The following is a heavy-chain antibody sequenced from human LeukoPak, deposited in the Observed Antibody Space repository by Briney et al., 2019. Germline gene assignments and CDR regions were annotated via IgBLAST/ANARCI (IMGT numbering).Heavy chain of an antibody. D-gene: IGHD5-12*01. CDR1: GGSFSGYY. Sequence: SETLSLTCAVYGGSFSGYYWSWIRQPPGKGLEWIGEINHSGSTNYNPSLKSRVTISVDTSKNQFSLKLSSVTAADTAVYYCARVVYSGYDFRGAMDVWGKGTTVTVSS. CDR2: INHSGST. J-gene: IGHJ6*03. CDR3: ARVVYSGYDFRGAMDV. V-gene: IGHV4-34*01.